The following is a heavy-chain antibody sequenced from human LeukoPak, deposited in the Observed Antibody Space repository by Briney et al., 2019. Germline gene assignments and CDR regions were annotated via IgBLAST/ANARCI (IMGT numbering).Heavy chain of an antibody. D-gene: IGHD6-13*01. Sequence: GRSLRLSCAASGFTFSSYSLNWVRQAPGKGLEWVSSISGSSSYIYYADSVKGRFTISRDNAKKLMYLQMNSLKTEDTAVYYCTAAYRIAAPGTSGPRGFDYWGQGTLVTVSS. CDR2: ISGSSSYI. V-gene: IGHV3-21*03. CDR3: TAAYRIAAPGTSGPRGFDY. J-gene: IGHJ4*02. CDR1: GFTFSSYS.